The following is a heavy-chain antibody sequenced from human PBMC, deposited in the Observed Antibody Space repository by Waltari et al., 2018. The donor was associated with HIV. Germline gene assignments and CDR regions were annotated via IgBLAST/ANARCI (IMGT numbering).Heavy chain of an antibody. CDR2: IYPRDSET. J-gene: IGHJ4*02. Sequence: EVQLVQSGAEVKKTGESLKISCKASGYTFTSYWIGWVRQMPGKGLEWMGIIYPRDSETRYSPSFQGQVSISGDKSFNIAYQQWSSLKASDTAVYYCARRRGYDWDYWGQGTLVTVS. V-gene: IGHV5-51*03. CDR3: ARRRGYDWDY. CDR1: GYTFTSYW. D-gene: IGHD5-12*01.